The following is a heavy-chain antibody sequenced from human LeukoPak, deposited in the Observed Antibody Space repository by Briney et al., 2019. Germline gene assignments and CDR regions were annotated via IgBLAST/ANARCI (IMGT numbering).Heavy chain of an antibody. Sequence: PGGSLRLSCAASGFTFDDYAMHWVRQAPGKGLEWVSGISWNSGSIGYADSVKGRFIISRDNAKNSLYLQMNSLRAEDMALYYCAKDAARVRDYSGSYFDYWGQGTLVTVSS. CDR2: ISWNSGSI. CDR3: AKDAARVRDYSGSYFDY. J-gene: IGHJ4*02. CDR1: GFTFDDYA. D-gene: IGHD1-26*01. V-gene: IGHV3-9*03.